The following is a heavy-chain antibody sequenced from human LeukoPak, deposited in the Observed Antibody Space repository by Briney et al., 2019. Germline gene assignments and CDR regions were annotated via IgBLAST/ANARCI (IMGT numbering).Heavy chain of an antibody. Sequence: GGSLRLSCAASGFTFSSYGMSWVRQAPGKGLEWVSAISGSGGSTYYADSVKGRFTISRDNSKNTLYLQMNSLRAEDTAVYYCAKLMNYYGSGSSGYWGQGTLVTVSS. D-gene: IGHD3-10*01. J-gene: IGHJ4*02. V-gene: IGHV3-23*01. CDR2: ISGSGGST. CDR1: GFTFSSYG. CDR3: AKLMNYYGSGSSGY.